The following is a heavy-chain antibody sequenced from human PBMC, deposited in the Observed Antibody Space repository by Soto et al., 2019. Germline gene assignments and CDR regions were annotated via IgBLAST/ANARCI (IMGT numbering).Heavy chain of an antibody. J-gene: IGHJ4*02. D-gene: IGHD3-22*01. Sequence: QVQLQESGPGLVKPSQTLSLTCTVSGGSISSGDYYWNWIRQPPGKGLGWIGDIYYSGSTYYNTTLKSRVTTSVDTSKNQFSLKLSSVTAADTAVYYCARDSYDSSGSSGYSFDYWGQGTLVTVSS. CDR3: ARDSYDSSGSSGYSFDY. CDR2: IYYSGST. V-gene: IGHV4-30-4*01. CDR1: GGSISSGDYY.